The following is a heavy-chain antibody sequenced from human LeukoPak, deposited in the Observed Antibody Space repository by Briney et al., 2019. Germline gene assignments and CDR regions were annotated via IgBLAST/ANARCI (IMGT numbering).Heavy chain of an antibody. CDR1: GGSISSGNYY. Sequence: SETLSLTCTVPGGSISSGNYYWSWIRQHPGKGLEWIGYIYNSGSTYYNPSLKSRVTISADTSKNQFSLKLSSVTAADTAVYYCARDLDYNYFDYWGQGTLVTVSS. J-gene: IGHJ4*02. V-gene: IGHV4-31*03. CDR2: IYNSGST. CDR3: ARDLDYNYFDY. D-gene: IGHD4-11*01.